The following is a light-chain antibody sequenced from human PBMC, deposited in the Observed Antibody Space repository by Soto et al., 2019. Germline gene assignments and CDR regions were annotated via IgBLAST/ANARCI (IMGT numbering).Light chain of an antibody. CDR2: SHN. V-gene: IGLV1-47*02. CDR3: AAWDDSLRGYV. CDR1: SSNIGSNY. J-gene: IGLJ1*01. Sequence: QSALTQPPSASGTPGQRITISCSGSSSNIGSNYVYWYQQLPGTAPKLLIYSHNQRPSGVPDRFSGSKSGTSASLAISGLRSEDEADYYCAAWDDSLRGYVFGTGTQLTVL.